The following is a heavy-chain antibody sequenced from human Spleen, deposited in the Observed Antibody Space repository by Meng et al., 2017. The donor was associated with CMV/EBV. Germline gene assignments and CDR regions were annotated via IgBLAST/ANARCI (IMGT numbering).Heavy chain of an antibody. J-gene: IGHJ6*02. CDR2: ISYDGSNK. CDR3: ARAESSSWYSDYYYGMDV. D-gene: IGHD6-13*01. Sequence: GESLKISCAASGFTFSSYAMHWVRQAPGKGLEWVAVISYDGSNKYYADSVKGRFTISRDNSKNTLHLQMNSLRAEDTAVYYCARAESSSWYSDYYYGMDVWGQGTTVTVSS. CDR1: GFTFSSYA. V-gene: IGHV3-30*04.